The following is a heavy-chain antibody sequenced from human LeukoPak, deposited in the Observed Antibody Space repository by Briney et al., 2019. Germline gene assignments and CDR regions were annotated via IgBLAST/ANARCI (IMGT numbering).Heavy chain of an antibody. CDR1: GFTFSTYE. D-gene: IGHD2-15*01. V-gene: IGHV3-48*03. J-gene: IGHJ4*02. Sequence: GGSLRLSCAASGFTFSTYEMNWVRQAPGKGLEWVSYISSSGSTIYYADSVKGRFTISRDNAKNSLYLQMNSLRAEDTAVYYCARDFSLGYDYWGQGTLVTVSS. CDR2: ISSSGSTI. CDR3: ARDFSLGYDY.